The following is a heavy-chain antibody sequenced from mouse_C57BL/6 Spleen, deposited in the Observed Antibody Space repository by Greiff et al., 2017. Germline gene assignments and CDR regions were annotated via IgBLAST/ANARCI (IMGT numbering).Heavy chain of an antibody. CDR3: ASYFDY. V-gene: IGHV1-82*01. J-gene: IGHJ2*01. CDR2: IYPGDGDT. Sequence: VQLQQSGPELVKPGASVKISCKASGYAFSSSWMNWVKQRPGKGLEWIGRIYPGDGDTNYNGKFKGKATLTADKSSNTAYMQLSSLTSEDSAVYFCASYFDYWGQGTTLTVSS. CDR1: GYAFSSSW.